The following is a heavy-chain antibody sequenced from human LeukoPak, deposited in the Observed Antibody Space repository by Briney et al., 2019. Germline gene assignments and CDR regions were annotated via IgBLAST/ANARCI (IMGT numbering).Heavy chain of an antibody. Sequence: ASVKVSCKVSGYTLTELSMHWVRQAPGKGLEWMGGFDPEDGETFYAQKFQGRVTMTVDTSTDTAYMELSSLRSEDTAVYYCATDYYYDSSGSYYTVDYWGQGTLVTVSS. J-gene: IGHJ4*02. CDR1: GYTLTELS. D-gene: IGHD3-22*01. CDR3: ATDYYYDSSGSYYTVDY. CDR2: FDPEDGET. V-gene: IGHV1-24*01.